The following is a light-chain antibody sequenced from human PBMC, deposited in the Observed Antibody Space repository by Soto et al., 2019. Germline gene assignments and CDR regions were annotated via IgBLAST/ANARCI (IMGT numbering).Light chain of an antibody. CDR2: DVV. CDR1: SSDVGGFNS. J-gene: IGLJ1*01. Sequence: QSVLNETASVSESPGQSINNSCNGTSSDVGGFNSVSWYQLRPGTAPKLILYDVVDRPSGVSYRFSGSKSGNTASLTISGLQAADEADYFCSSYTSTMTNVFGSGTKVTVL. CDR3: SSYTSTMTNV. V-gene: IGLV2-14*03.